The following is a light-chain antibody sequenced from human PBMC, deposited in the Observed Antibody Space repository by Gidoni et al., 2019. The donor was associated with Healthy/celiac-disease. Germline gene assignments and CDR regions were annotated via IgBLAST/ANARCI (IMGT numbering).Light chain of an antibody. CDR3: QQSYSTPFT. V-gene: IGKV1-39*01. CDR1: QSISSY. J-gene: IGKJ3*01. Sequence: DIQMTLYPSSLSASVGDRVTITCRASQSISSYLNWYQQKPGKAPKLLIYAASSLQSGVPARFSGSGSGTDFTLTISSLQPEDFATYYCQQSYSTPFTFGPGTKVDIK. CDR2: AAS.